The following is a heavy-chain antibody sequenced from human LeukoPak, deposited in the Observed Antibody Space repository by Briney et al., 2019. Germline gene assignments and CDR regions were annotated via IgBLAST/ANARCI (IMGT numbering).Heavy chain of an antibody. CDR3: ARDGKAKNDY. V-gene: IGHV3-9*01. D-gene: IGHD4/OR15-4a*01. CDR2: ISWNSGRI. CDR1: GLTFDDYG. J-gene: IGHJ4*02. Sequence: PGGSLRLSCAASGLTFDDYGMHWVRQAPGKGLEWVSGISWNSGRIGYADSVKGRFTISRDNSRNTLYLQMGSLRPEDTAVYYCARDGKAKNDYWGQGTLVTVST.